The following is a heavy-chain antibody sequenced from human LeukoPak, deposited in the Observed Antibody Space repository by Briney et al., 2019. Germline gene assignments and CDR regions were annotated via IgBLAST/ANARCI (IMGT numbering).Heavy chain of an antibody. CDR1: GFTFSSYS. V-gene: IGHV3-21*01. Sequence: GGSLRLSCAASGFTFSSYSMNWVRQAPGKGLEWVSSISSSSSYIYYADSVKGRFTISRDNAKNSLYLQMNSLRAEDTAVYYCAKDEVEMATICPDYWGQGTLVTVSS. CDR2: ISSSSSYI. D-gene: IGHD5-24*01. J-gene: IGHJ4*02. CDR3: AKDEVEMATICPDY.